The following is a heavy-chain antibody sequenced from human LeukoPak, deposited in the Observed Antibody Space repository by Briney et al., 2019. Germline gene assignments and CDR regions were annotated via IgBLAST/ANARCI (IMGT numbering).Heavy chain of an antibody. V-gene: IGHV4-59*01. CDR3: ARVHNPLALAYYFDY. CDR1: GGSISSYY. Sequence: SETVSLTCTVSGGSISSYYWSWIRQPPGKGLEWIGYIYYSGSTNYNPSLKSRVTISVDTSKNQFSLKLSSVTAADTAVYYCARVHNPLALAYYFDYWGQGTLVTVSS. D-gene: IGHD1-14*01. J-gene: IGHJ4*02. CDR2: IYYSGST.